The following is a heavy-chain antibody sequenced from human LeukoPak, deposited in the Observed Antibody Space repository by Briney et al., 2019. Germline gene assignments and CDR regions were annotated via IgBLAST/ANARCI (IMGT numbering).Heavy chain of an antibody. CDR1: GFTFSSYA. CDR3: AKMPAVAGNAPYYFDY. J-gene: IGHJ4*02. D-gene: IGHD6-19*01. CDR2: ISGSGGST. Sequence: PGGSLRLSCAASGFTFSSYAMSWVRQAPGKGLEWVSGISGSGGSTYYADSVKGRFTISRDNSKNTLYLQMNSLRAEDTAVYYCAKMPAVAGNAPYYFDYWGQGTLVTVSS. V-gene: IGHV3-23*01.